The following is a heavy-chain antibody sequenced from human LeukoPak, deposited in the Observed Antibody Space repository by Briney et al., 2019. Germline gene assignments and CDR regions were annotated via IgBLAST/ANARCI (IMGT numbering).Heavy chain of an antibody. J-gene: IGHJ4*02. CDR2: ISSSSSYI. V-gene: IGHV3-21*01. CDR3: ARDGDTAMVTGVDY. Sequence: GGSLRLSCAASGFTFSSYSMNWVRQAPGKGLEWVSSISSSSSYIYYADSVKGRFTISRDNAKNSLYLQMNSLRAEDTAVYYCARDGDTAMVTGVDYWGQGTLVTVSS. CDR1: GFTFSSYS. D-gene: IGHD5-18*01.